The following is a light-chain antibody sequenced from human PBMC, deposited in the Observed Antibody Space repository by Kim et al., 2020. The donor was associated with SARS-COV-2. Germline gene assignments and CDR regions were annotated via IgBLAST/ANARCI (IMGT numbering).Light chain of an antibody. V-gene: IGKV3-15*01. CDR1: QSVSNN. Sequence: EVVMTQSPATLSVSPGDTATLSCRASQSVSNNLAWYQHKPGQAPRLLIYCASTRATGIPARFSGSGSGTDFTLTVSSLQSEDFAIYYCHQYNDWPPGDTFGQGTKLEI. J-gene: IGKJ2*01. CDR3: HQYNDWPPGDT. CDR2: CAS.